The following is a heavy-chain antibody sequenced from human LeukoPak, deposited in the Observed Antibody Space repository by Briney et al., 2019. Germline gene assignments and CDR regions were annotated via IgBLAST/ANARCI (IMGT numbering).Heavy chain of an antibody. V-gene: IGHV4-59*11. J-gene: IGHJ6*03. CDR3: ARGGPPGYYYDYYMDV. CDR1: GGSISGHY. CDR2: MHYSGNT. Sequence: SETLSLTRTVSGGSISGHYWSWIRQSPGKGLEWIGFMHYSGNTNSNPSLRSRVTISMDTSKNQFSLKMSAVTAADTAVYFCARGGPPGYYYDYYMDVWGKGTTVTISS.